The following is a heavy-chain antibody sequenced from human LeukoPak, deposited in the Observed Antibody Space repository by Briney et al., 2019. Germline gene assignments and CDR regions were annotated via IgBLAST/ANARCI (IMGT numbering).Heavy chain of an antibody. D-gene: IGHD3-22*01. CDR1: GFTFDDYA. Sequence: GGSLRLSCAASGFTFDDYAMSWVRQAPGKGLEWVSGINWNGGSTGYADSVKGRFTISRDNAKHSLYLQMNSLRAEDTALYYCARDRYYDSSGYYYPLGYWGQGTLVTVSS. J-gene: IGHJ4*02. CDR2: INWNGGST. V-gene: IGHV3-20*04. CDR3: ARDRYYDSSGYYYPLGY.